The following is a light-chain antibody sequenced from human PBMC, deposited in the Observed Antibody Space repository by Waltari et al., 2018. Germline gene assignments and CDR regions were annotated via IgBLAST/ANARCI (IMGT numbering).Light chain of an antibody. CDR3: QHYVRLPAT. CDR2: GAS. Sequence: ILLTQSPSPLPLSSGGRAPLSCRASQNICNYLAWYQQKPGQAPRLLIYGASSRAAGIPDRFSGSGSGTDFSLTISRLEPEDFAVYYCQHYVRLPATFGQGTKV. V-gene: IGKV3-20*01. CDR1: QNICNY. J-gene: IGKJ1*01.